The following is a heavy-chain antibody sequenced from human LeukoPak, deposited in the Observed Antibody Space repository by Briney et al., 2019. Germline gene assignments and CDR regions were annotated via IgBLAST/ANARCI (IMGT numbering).Heavy chain of an antibody. CDR1: GFTFTSYF. CDR2: IKQDGSEK. J-gene: IGHJ6*03. D-gene: IGHD6-6*01. V-gene: IGHV3-7*01. CDR3: ATYHRSSYYYIDA. Sequence: GGSLRLSCVASGFTFTSYFMSWVRQAPGKGLEWVANIKQDGSEKYYVDSVKGRFTISRDNAKNSLYLQMDSLGAEDTAVYFCATYHRSSYYYIDAWGKGTTVTVSS.